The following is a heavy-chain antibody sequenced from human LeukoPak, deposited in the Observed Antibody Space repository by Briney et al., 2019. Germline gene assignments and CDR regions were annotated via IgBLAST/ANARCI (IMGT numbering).Heavy chain of an antibody. D-gene: IGHD5-12*01. J-gene: IGHJ4*02. V-gene: IGHV3-30*18. CDR2: ISYDGSNK. CDR1: GFTFSSYG. Sequence: GGSLRLSCAASGFTFSSYGMHWVRQAPGKGLEWVAVISYDGSNKYYADSVKGRFTISRDNSKNTLYLQMKSLRAEDPAVYLCSKGLRDSGYEYYFDYWGQGTLVTVSS. CDR3: SKGLRDSGYEYYFDY.